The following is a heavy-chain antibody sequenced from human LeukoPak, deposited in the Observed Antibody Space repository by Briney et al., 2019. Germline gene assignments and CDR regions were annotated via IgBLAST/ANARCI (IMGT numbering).Heavy chain of an antibody. CDR1: GDSVSSNSAA. Sequence: SQTLSFTCAISGDSVSSNSAAWNWIRQSPSRGLEWLGGTYYRSKWHSYYAPSVKSRITINPDTSKNQFSLQLKSVTPEDTAVYYCARMVGLVSDFWGQGTLVTVSS. J-gene: IGHJ4*02. D-gene: IGHD3-10*01. CDR3: ARMVGLVSDF. V-gene: IGHV6-1*01. CDR2: TYYRSKWHS.